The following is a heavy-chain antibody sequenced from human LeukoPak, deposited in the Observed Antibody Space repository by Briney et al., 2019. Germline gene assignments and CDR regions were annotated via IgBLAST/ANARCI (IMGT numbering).Heavy chain of an antibody. D-gene: IGHD2-2*01. CDR1: GGSISSGSYY. V-gene: IGHV4-61*02. Sequence: PSQTLSLTCTVSGGSISSGSYYWSWIRQSAGKGLEWIGRIYTSGSTNYNPSLKSRVTISVDTSKNQFSLKLSSVTAADTAVYYCARPPLYCSSTSCPFYYYGMDVWGQGTTVTVS. CDR2: IYTSGST. J-gene: IGHJ6*02. CDR3: ARPPLYCSSTSCPFYYYGMDV.